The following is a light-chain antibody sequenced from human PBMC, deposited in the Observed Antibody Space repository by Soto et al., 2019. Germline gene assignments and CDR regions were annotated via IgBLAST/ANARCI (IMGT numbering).Light chain of an antibody. Sequence: QSVLTQPASVSGSPGQSITISCTGTNSDVGNYNYVSWYQQHPGKAPKLMIYEVSNRPSGVSNRFSGSKSGNTASLTISGLQAEDEADYYCSSYTSSNTVIFGGGTKLTVL. V-gene: IGLV2-14*01. CDR2: EVS. J-gene: IGLJ2*01. CDR3: SSYTSSNTVI. CDR1: NSDVGNYNY.